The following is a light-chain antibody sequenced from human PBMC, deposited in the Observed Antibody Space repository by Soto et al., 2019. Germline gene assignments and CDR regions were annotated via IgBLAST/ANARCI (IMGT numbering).Light chain of an antibody. V-gene: IGKV3-20*01. CDR1: QSVSSSY. CDR2: GAS. Sequence: EIVLTQSPGTLSLSPGERATLSCRASQSVSSSYLAWYQQKPGQAPRLLIYGASSRATGLPDRFSGSGSGREFTLTISRLEPEDVTVYYCQQYGSSPLVTFGQGTRLQIK. CDR3: QQYGSSPLVT. J-gene: IGKJ5*01.